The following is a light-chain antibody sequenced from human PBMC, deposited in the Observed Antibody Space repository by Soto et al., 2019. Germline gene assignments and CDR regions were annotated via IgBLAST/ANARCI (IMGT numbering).Light chain of an antibody. V-gene: IGKV3-20*01. CDR3: HQYGSSPRLT. CDR1: QSVSGSY. Sequence: EIVLTQSPGTLSLSPGERATLSCRASQSVSGSYLAWYQQKPGQAPRLLIYGSSSRATGIPDRFSGSGSGTDFTLTISRLEPEDFAVYYCHQYGSSPRLTFGGGTKVEIK. J-gene: IGKJ4*01. CDR2: GSS.